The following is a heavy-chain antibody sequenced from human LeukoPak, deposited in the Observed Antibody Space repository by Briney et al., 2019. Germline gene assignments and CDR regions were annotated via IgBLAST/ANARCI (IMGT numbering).Heavy chain of an antibody. Sequence: GGSLRLSCAASGFTFSSYDMSWVRQAPGKGLEWVSGISGSGGSTYYADSVKGRFTISRDNSKNTLYLQMNSLRAEDTAVYYCANHRGSGSYYTEFQHWGQGTLVTVSS. CDR2: ISGSGGST. CDR3: ANHRGSGSYYTEFQH. D-gene: IGHD3-10*01. V-gene: IGHV3-23*01. CDR1: GFTFSSYD. J-gene: IGHJ1*01.